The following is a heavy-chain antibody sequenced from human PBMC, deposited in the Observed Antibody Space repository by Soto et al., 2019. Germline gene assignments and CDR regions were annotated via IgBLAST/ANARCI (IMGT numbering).Heavy chain of an antibody. J-gene: IGHJ4*02. CDR1: GYTFSNFW. V-gene: IGHV5-51*01. D-gene: IGHD6-13*01. CDR2: IYPGDHET. Sequence: GESLKISCQSSGYTFSNFWIGWVRQLPGKGLEWMGIIYPGDHETRYSPSFHGKVTISADRSINTAYLQWNSLEASDTAFYFCARSPRSSPYLDYWGRGALVTVSS. CDR3: ARSPRSSPYLDY.